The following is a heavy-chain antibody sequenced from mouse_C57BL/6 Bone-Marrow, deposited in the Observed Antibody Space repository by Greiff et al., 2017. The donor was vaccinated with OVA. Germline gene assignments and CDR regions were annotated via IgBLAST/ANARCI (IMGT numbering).Heavy chain of an antibody. CDR1: GYTFTDYN. V-gene: IGHV1-22*01. J-gene: IGHJ1*03. CDR3: ASRITPYWYVDV. CDR2: INPNNGGT. Sequence: VQLQQPGAELVKPGASVTVSCKASGYTFTDYNMHWVKQSHGKSLEWIGYINPNNGGTSYNQKFKGKATLTVNKSSSTAYMELRSLTSEDSAVYYCASRITPYWYVDVWGTGTTVTVSS. D-gene: IGHD1-1*01.